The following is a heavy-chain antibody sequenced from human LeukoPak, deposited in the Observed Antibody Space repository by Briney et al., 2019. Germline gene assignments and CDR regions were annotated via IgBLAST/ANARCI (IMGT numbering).Heavy chain of an antibody. J-gene: IGHJ4*02. CDR1: GFTFSSYW. D-gene: IGHD2-8*02. CDR2: INSDGSST. V-gene: IGHV3-74*01. CDR3: ARETSTGKYPQNVPDY. Sequence: GGSLRLSCAASGFTFSSYWMHWVRQAPGKGLVWVSRINSDGSSTSYADSVKGRFTISRDNAKNTLYLQVSSLSVEDTAVYYCARETSTGKYPQNVPDYWGQGTLVTVSS.